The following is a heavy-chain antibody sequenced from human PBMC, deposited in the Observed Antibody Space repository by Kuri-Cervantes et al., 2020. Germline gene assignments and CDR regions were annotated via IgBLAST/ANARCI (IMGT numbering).Heavy chain of an antibody. Sequence: GGSLRLSCAASGVAFNNYAMSWVRQAPGKGLEWVSGLSGSGGNTWYADSVKGRFTISRDNSKNTLYLQMNSLRADDTAVYYCAKDYRSPSSDCLFDYWGKGTTVTVSS. V-gene: IGHV3-23*01. J-gene: IGHJ4*03. D-gene: IGHD2-21*02. CDR1: GVAFNNYA. CDR2: LSGSGGNT. CDR3: AKDYRSPSSDCLFDY.